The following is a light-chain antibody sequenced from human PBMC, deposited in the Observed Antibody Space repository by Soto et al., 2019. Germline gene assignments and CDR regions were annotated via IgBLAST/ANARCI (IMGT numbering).Light chain of an antibody. V-gene: IGLV2-14*01. CDR2: DVS. J-gene: IGLJ1*01. Sequence: QSVLTQPASVSGSPGQSITISCTGTSSDIGRNNYVSWYQQYPGKAPKFMIYDVSNRPSGVSNRFSGSKSGNTASLTISGLQAEDEADYYCSSYISSSTYVFGTGTKVTVL. CDR3: SSYISSSTYV. CDR1: SSDIGRNNY.